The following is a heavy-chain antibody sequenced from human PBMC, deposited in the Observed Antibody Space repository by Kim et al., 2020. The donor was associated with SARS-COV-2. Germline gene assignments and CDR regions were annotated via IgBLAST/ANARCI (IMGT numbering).Heavy chain of an antibody. V-gene: IGHV4-59*13. D-gene: IGHD5-12*01. Sequence: SETLSLTCTVSGGSISSYYWCWIRQPQGKGLERIGNIYYSGSTNYNHSLKSRVTISVDTSKNQISLKLSSVTAADTAVYYCAGDQGWLHPFDYWGQGTLVTVSS. CDR3: AGDQGWLHPFDY. CDR1: GGSISSYY. J-gene: IGHJ4*02. CDR2: IYYSGST.